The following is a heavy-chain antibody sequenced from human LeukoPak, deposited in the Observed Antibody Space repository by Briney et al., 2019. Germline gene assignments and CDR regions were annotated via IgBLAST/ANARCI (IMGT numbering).Heavy chain of an antibody. CDR1: GGTFSSYA. CDR3: ARDDPGRYCSSTSCYVNWFDP. J-gene: IGHJ5*02. CDR2: IIPIFGTA. D-gene: IGHD2-2*01. Sequence: ASVKVSCKASGGTFSSYAISWVRQAPGQGLEWMGGIIPIFGTANYAQKFQGRVTITADESTSTAYMELSSLRSDDTAVYYCARDDPGRYCSSTSCYVNWFDPWGQGTLVTVSS. V-gene: IGHV1-69*01.